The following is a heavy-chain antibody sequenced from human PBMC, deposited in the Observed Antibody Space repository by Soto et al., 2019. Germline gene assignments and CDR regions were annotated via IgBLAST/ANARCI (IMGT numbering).Heavy chain of an antibody. Sequence: EVQLVESGGGLVHPGGSLKLSCAVSGFTFSGSVMHWVRQAPGKGLEWLGRIRSRDSDYATSYAESVKGRVNISRDDSKNTAYLQVTSLKIEDTALYYCTTYGNSSKGFDYWGQGTLVTVSS. V-gene: IGHV3-73*01. J-gene: IGHJ4*02. CDR1: GFTFSGSV. D-gene: IGHD6-6*01. CDR2: IRSRDSDYAT. CDR3: TTYGNSSKGFDY.